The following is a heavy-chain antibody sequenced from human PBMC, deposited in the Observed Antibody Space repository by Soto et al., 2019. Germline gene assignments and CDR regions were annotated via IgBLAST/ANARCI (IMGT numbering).Heavy chain of an antibody. D-gene: IGHD6-13*01. Sequence: QVQLVQSGAEVKKPGASVKVSCKASGYTFTSYDINWVRQATGQGLEWMGWMNPNSGNTGYAQKFQGRVTMTRNTSISTAYMELSSLRSEDTAVYFCARERSAAGTGWFDPWGQGTLVSVSS. CDR1: GYTFTSYD. CDR3: ARERSAAGTGWFDP. V-gene: IGHV1-8*01. CDR2: MNPNSGNT. J-gene: IGHJ5*02.